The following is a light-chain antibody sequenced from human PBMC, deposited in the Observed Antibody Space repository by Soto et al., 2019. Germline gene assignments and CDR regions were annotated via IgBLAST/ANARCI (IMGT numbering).Light chain of an antibody. J-gene: IGLJ3*02. CDR3: QTWGTGIRV. CDR2: LNSDGSH. CDR1: CGHSSYA. V-gene: IGLV4-69*01. Sequence: QHVLTQSPSASASLGASVNLTCTLSCGHSSYAIAWHQQQPEKGPRFLMMLNSDGSHNKGDGIPDRFSGSSSGTERYLTISSLQSEDEADYYCQTWGTGIRVFGGGTKLTVL.